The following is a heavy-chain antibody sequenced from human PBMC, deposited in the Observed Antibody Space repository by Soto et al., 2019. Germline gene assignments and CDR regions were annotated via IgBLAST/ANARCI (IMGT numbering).Heavy chain of an antibody. CDR3: ARGTIVVVPAARYYYYGMDV. CDR1: GFTFSSYA. Sequence: GGSLRLSCAASGFTFSSYAMHWVRQAPGKGLEWVAVISYDGSNKYYADSVKGRFTISRDNSKNTLYLQMNSLRAEDTAVYYCARGTIVVVPAARYYYYGMDVWGQGTTVTVSS. D-gene: IGHD2-2*01. CDR2: ISYDGSNK. V-gene: IGHV3-30-3*01. J-gene: IGHJ6*02.